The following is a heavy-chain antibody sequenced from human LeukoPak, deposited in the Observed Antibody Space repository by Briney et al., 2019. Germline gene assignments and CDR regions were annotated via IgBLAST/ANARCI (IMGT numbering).Heavy chain of an antibody. V-gene: IGHV3-23*01. Sequence: GSLRLSCAASGFTFSSYWMSWVRQAPGKGLEWVSGIGGSGIRTYYADSVKGRFTISRDNSKNTLYLQMNSLRDEDTAVYYCAKDAHWILFDDWGQGALVTVSS. CDR3: AKDAHWILFDD. CDR2: IGGSGIRT. D-gene: IGHD2-2*03. J-gene: IGHJ4*02. CDR1: GFTFSSYW.